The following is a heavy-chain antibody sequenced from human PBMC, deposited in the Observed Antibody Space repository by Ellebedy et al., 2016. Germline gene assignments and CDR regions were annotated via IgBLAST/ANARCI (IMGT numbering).Heavy chain of an antibody. V-gene: IGHV3-23*01. CDR2: ISGDGDTT. J-gene: IGHJ4*02. CDR3: YYGHYSGY. D-gene: IGHD4-17*01. Sequence: GGSLRLXCVASGLSFRNFFMSWVRQAPGGGLEWISTISGDGDTTFSADSVKGRFTISRDNSRNTLYLQMDSLRAADTAVYYCYYGHYSGYWGQGTLVTVSS. CDR1: GLSFRNFF.